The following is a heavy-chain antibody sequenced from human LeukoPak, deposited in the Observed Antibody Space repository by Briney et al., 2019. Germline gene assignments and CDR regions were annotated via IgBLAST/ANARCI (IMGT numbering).Heavy chain of an antibody. CDR3: ARGSSTTIFGMTATDFDY. CDR2: IIPIVTTA. V-gene: IGHV1-69*04. Sequence: SVKVSCKASGGIFNSYGISWVRQAPGQGLEWMGRIIPIVTTADYAQRFQGRVTITADKSTSTAYMELTSLRPEDTAVYYCARGSSTTIFGMTATDFDYWGQGTLVTVSS. J-gene: IGHJ4*02. D-gene: IGHD3-3*01. CDR1: GGIFNSYG.